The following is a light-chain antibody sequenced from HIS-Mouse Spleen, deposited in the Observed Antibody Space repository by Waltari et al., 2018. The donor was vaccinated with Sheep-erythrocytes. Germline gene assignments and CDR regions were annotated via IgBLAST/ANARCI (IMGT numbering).Light chain of an antibody. V-gene: IGKV1-8*01. CDR1: QGISSY. CDR2: AAS. J-gene: IGKJ1*01. Sequence: AIRMTQSPSSLSASTGDRVTITCRASQGISSYLAWYQQKPGKAPKLMIYAASTLQSGVPSRCSGSGAETDYTLTICCLQSEDFATYYCQQYYSYPWTFGQGTKVEIK. CDR3: QQYYSYPWT.